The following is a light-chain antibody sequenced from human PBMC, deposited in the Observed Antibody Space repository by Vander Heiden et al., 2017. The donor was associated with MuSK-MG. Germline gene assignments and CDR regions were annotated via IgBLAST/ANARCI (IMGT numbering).Light chain of an antibody. CDR1: QSVSAGY. J-gene: IGKJ1*01. V-gene: IGKV3-20*01. CDR3: QQDGSSPWT. CDR2: GAS. Sequence: EFVLTQSPGTLSLSPGERATLSCRASQSVSAGYLAWYQQKPGQASRLLIYGASRRATGIPDRFSGSGSGTDFTLTITRLEPEDCAVYYCQQDGSSPWTFGQGTKVEI.